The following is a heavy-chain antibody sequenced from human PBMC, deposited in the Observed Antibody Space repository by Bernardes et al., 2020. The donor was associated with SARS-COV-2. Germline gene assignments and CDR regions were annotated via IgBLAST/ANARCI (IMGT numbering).Heavy chain of an antibody. CDR3: ARNSNYYDSSGYYHNWFDP. CDR1: GGSISSFGDY. Sequence: SEPLSPTCTVSGGSISSFGDYRSWLLQHPAKGLEWIGYIAYNENTYYNPSLKSRVTISVGTSQSQFSLSLRSVTAADTAVYYCARNSNYYDSSGYYHNWFDPWGQGTLVTVSS. J-gene: IGHJ5*02. V-gene: IGHV4-31*03. D-gene: IGHD3-22*01. CDR2: IAYNENT.